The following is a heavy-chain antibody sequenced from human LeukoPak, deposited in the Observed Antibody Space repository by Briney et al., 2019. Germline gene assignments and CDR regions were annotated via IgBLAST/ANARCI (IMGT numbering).Heavy chain of an antibody. V-gene: IGHV3-48*03. CDR2: ISRSGSDM. CDR3: ARRYGGYGDF. CDR1: GFTFSSYE. Sequence: GGSLRLSCAASGFTFSSYEMNWVRQAPGKGLEWVSYISRSGSDMYYADSVKGRFTISRDNAKNSLYLQMNSLRAEDTAVYYCARRYGGYGDFWGQGTLVPVSS. J-gene: IGHJ4*02. D-gene: IGHD4-17*01.